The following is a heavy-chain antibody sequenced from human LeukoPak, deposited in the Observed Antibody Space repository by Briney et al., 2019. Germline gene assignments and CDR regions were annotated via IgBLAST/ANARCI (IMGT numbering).Heavy chain of an antibody. Sequence: SETLSLTCTVSGGSISSSSHYWGWIRQPPGKGLEWIGSIYYSGSTYYNPSLKSRVTISVDTSKNQFSLKLSSVTAADTAVYYCARGREELRYFDPAGYWGQGTLVTVSS. D-gene: IGHD3-9*01. CDR3: ARGREELRYFDPAGY. J-gene: IGHJ4*02. CDR1: GGSISSSSHY. CDR2: IYYSGST. V-gene: IGHV4-39*07.